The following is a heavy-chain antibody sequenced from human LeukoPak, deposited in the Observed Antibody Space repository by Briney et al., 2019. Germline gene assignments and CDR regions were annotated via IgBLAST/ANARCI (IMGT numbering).Heavy chain of an antibody. J-gene: IGHJ5*02. CDR1: GYTFTDYY. Sequence: ASVKVSCKVSGYTFTDYYMHWVQQAPGKGLEWMGLVDPEDGETIYAENFQGRVTITADTSTDTAYMKLSSLRSEDTAVYYCATEKKGPHWFDPWGQGTLVTVSS. CDR2: VDPEDGET. V-gene: IGHV1-69-2*01. CDR3: ATEKKGPHWFDP.